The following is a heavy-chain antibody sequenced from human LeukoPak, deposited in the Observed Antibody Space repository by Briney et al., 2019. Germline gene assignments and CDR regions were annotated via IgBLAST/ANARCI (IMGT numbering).Heavy chain of an antibody. J-gene: IGHJ4*02. CDR2: ISTSTTTI. Sequence: GGSLRLSCEASGFTFSSYSMNGVRQAPGKGRAGMSCISTSTTTIYYANSVKGRFTIYRDNAKKSLYLTMNSLRVEDTGVYYCASWGEGALDNWGQGTLVTVSS. D-gene: IGHD1-26*01. V-gene: IGHV3-48*01. CDR1: GFTFSSYS. CDR3: ASWGEGALDN.